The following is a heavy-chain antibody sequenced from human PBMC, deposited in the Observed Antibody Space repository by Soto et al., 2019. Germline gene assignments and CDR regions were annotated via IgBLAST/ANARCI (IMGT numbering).Heavy chain of an antibody. D-gene: IGHD6-13*01. CDR3: ARGHSSTWSGQRAFDI. J-gene: IGHJ3*02. CDR1: GYTFTSYA. V-gene: IGHV1-3*01. CDR2: INAGNGNT. Sequence: ASVKVSCKASGYTFTSYAMHWVRQAPGQRLEWMGWINAGNGNTKYSQKFQGRVTITRDTSASTAYMELSSLRSEETAVYYCARGHSSTWSGQRAFDIWGQGTMVTVSS.